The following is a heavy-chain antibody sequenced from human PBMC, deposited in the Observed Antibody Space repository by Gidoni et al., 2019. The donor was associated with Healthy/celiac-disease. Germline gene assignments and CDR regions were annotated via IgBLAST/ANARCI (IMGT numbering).Heavy chain of an antibody. CDR1: GFTFSSYA. D-gene: IGHD2-15*01. CDR3: VKDYCSGGSCYYLPDY. J-gene: IGHJ4*02. Sequence: EVQLVESGGGLVQPGGSLRLSCSASGFTFSSYAMHWVRQAPGKGLEYVSAISSNGGSTYYADSVKGRFTISRDNSKNTLYLQMSSLRAEDTAVYYCVKDYCSGGSCYYLPDYWGQGTLVTVSS. CDR2: ISSNGGST. V-gene: IGHV3-64D*08.